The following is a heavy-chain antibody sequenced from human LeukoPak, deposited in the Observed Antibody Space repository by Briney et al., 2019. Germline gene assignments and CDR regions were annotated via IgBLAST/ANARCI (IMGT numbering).Heavy chain of an antibody. V-gene: IGHV3-21*01. J-gene: IGHJ4*02. CDR3: ARVYASSSWYSYFDY. Sequence: GTLRLSCAASGFTFSSYSMNWVRQAPGKGLEWVSSISSSSSYIYYADSVKGRFTISRDNAKNSLYLQMNSLRAEDTAVYYCARVYASSSWYSYFDYWGQGTLVTVSS. D-gene: IGHD6-13*01. CDR1: GFTFSSYS. CDR2: ISSSSSYI.